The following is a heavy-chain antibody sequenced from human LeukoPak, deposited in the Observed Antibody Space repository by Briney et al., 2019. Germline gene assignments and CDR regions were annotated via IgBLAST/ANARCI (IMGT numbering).Heavy chain of an antibody. CDR3: ARQLPTAAADTRGYFDY. V-gene: IGHV4-39*01. CDR1: AGSISNGDYY. CDR2: IFYGEST. Sequence: SETVSLTCSVSAGSISNGDYYWGWIRQAPGKGLEWIGCIFYGESTHYNPSLKSRATISVDTSKNQFSLKLTSVTAADAAIYYCARQLPTAAADTRGYFDYWGQGTVVTVSS. D-gene: IGHD6-25*01. J-gene: IGHJ4*01.